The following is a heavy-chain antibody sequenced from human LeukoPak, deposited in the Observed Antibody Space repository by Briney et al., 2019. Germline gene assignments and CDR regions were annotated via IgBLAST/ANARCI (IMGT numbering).Heavy chain of an antibody. V-gene: IGHV1-69*13. CDR2: IIPIFGTA. D-gene: IGHD6-6*01. Sequence: ASVKVSCKASGGTFSSYAISWVRQAPGQGLEWMGGIIPIFGTANYAQKFQGRVTITADESTSTAYMELSSLRSEDTAVYYCARDLKQLDGMDVWGKGTTVTVSS. J-gene: IGHJ6*03. CDR3: ARDLKQLDGMDV. CDR1: GGTFSSYA.